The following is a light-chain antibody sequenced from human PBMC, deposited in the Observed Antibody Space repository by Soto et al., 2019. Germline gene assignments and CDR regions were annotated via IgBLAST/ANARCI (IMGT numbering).Light chain of an antibody. J-gene: IGKJ1*01. CDR1: QSISSW. V-gene: IGKV1-5*03. CDR3: QQYNSYWT. Sequence: DIQMTQSPSTLSGAVGDRVTITFRASQSISSWLAWYQQKPGKAPKLLIYKASSLESGVPSRFSGSGSGTEFTLTISSLQPDDFATYYCQQYNSYWTFGQGTKVDIK. CDR2: KAS.